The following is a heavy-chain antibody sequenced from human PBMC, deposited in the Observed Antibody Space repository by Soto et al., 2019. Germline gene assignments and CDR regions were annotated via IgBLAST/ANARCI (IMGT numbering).Heavy chain of an antibody. V-gene: IGHV3-21*01. D-gene: IGHD1-26*01. J-gene: IGHJ5*02. Sequence: EVQLAESGGGLVKPGGSLRLSCADSGFTFNSYSMNWVRQAPGKGLEWVSSISSRGTYIYYADSVKGRFTISRDNAKNSLYLQMSSLRVEDTAAYYCAREGSGIYYPLDRWGLGTLVTVSS. CDR1: GFTFNSYS. CDR2: ISSRGTYI. CDR3: AREGSGIYYPLDR.